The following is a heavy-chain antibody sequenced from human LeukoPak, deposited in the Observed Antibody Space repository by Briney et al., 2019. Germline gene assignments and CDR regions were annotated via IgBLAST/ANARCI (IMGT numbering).Heavy chain of an antibody. J-gene: IGHJ4*02. D-gene: IGHD6-13*01. V-gene: IGHV1-18*01. CDR2: ISAYNGNT. CDR3: AREVPAAGNPFDY. Sequence: ASVKVSCKASGYTFTSYGIGWVRQAPGQGLEWMGWISAYNGNTNYAQNLQGRVTMTTDTSTNTAYMELRSLRSDDTAVYYCAREVPAAGNPFDYWGQGTLVTVSS. CDR1: GYTFTSYG.